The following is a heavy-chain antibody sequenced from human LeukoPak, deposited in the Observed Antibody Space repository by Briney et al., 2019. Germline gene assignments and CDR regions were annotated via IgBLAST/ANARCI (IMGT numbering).Heavy chain of an antibody. V-gene: IGHV3-53*01. CDR1: GFTVSSNY. CDR3: AKARRTVTTFFDY. J-gene: IGHJ4*02. CDR2: IYSGGST. Sequence: PGGSLRLSCAASGFTVSSNYMSWVRQAPGKGLEWVSVIYSGGSTYYADSVKGRFTTSRDNSKNTLYLQMNSLRAEDTAVYYCAKARRTVTTFFDYWGQGTLVTVSS. D-gene: IGHD4-17*01.